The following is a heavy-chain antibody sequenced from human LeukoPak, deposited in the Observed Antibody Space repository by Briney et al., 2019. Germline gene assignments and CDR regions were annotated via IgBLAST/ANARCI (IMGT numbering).Heavy chain of an antibody. J-gene: IGHJ4*02. CDR1: GYTFTGYY. D-gene: IGHD2-2*02. CDR3: AGDGYCSSTSCYTYFDY. V-gene: IGHV1-2*02. Sequence: ASVKVSCKASGYTFTGYYMHWVRQAPGQGLEWMGWINPNSGGTNYAQKFQGRVTMTRDTSISTAYMELSRLRSDDTAVYYCAGDGYCSSTSCYTYFDYWGQGTLVTVSS. CDR2: INPNSGGT.